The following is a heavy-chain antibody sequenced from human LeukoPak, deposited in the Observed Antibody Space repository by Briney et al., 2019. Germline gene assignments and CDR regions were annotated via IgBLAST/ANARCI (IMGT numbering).Heavy chain of an antibody. J-gene: IGHJ4*02. D-gene: IGHD5-12*01. CDR1: GSTFTNIW. CDR3: TTGGYAGTYFDY. V-gene: IGHV3-15*01. Sequence: PRQSLRLSCAVSGSTFTNIWMSWVRQAPGKGLEWVGRIKSKTDGETTDYAAPVKDRFTISRDDSKKTVYLQMNSLRTEDTAVYYCTTGGYAGTYFDYWGQGTLVTVSS. CDR2: IKSKTDGETT.